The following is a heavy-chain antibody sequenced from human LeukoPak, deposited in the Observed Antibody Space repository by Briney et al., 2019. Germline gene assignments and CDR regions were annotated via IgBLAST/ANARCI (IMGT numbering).Heavy chain of an antibody. CDR1: GFTFSSHW. D-gene: IGHD5-24*01. CDR3: AESRDAYNDFDY. CDR2: IKSDGSTT. Sequence: GGSRRLSCAASGFTFSSHWMHWVRQPPGKGLVWVSRIKSDGSTTTYADSVKGRFTISRDNAKNTLYLQMNSLRVEDTAVYYCAESRDAYNDFDYWGQGTLVTVSS. J-gene: IGHJ4*02. V-gene: IGHV3-74*01.